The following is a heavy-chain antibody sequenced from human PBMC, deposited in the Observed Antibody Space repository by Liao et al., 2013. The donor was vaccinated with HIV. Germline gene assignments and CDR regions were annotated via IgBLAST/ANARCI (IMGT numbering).Heavy chain of an antibody. D-gene: IGHD7-27*01. J-gene: IGHJ5*02. CDR1: GGSFSDYS. V-gene: IGHV4-34*01. Sequence: QVQLHQWGAGLLKPSETLSLTCAVNGGSFSDYSWNWIRHFPGKGLEWIGEIYHSGSTNYNPSLKGRVSVSIDTSKKQFSLKLSSVTAADTAVYYCARTLGIGVDWFDPWGQGTLVTVSS. CDR3: ARTLGIGVDWFDP. CDR2: IYHSGST.